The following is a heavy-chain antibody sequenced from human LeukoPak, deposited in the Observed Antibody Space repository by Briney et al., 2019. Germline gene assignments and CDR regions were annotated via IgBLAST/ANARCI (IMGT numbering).Heavy chain of an antibody. J-gene: IGHJ4*02. CDR2: ISAYNGNT. CDR3: ARYWAPAMLGPLRGLDYGDYGGGYYFDY. CDR1: GYTFTSYG. Sequence: ASVKVSCKASGYTFTSYGISWVRQAPGQGLEWMGWISAYNGNTNYAQKLQGRVTMTTDTSTSTAYMELRSLRSDDTAVYYCARYWAPAMLGPLRGLDYGDYGGGYYFDYWGQGTLVTVSS. D-gene: IGHD4-17*01. V-gene: IGHV1-18*01.